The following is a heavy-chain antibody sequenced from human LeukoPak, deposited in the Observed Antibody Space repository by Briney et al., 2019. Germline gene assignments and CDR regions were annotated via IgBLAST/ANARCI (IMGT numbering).Heavy chain of an antibody. J-gene: IGHJ6*02. CDR3: AKSVVVADLYYYYGMDV. V-gene: IGHV3-23*01. CDR1: GFTFSSYA. CDR2: ISGSGGST. Sequence: QPGGSLRLSCAASGFTFSSYAMRWVRQAPGKGLEWVSAISGSGGSTYYADSVKGRFTISRDNSKNTLYLQMNSLRAEDTAVYYCAKSVVVADLYYYYGMDVWGQGTTVTVSS. D-gene: IGHD2-15*01.